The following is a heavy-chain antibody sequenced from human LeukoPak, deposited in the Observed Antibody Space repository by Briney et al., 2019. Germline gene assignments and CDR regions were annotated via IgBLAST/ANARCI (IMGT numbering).Heavy chain of an antibody. Sequence: WASVKVSCKASGYTFTSYYMHWVRQAPGQGLEWMGIINPSGGSTSYAQEFLGRVTMTRDTSTSTVYMELSSLRSEDTAVYYCARSYGDYVSYFDYWGQGTLVTVSS. V-gene: IGHV1-46*01. CDR1: GYTFTSYY. CDR2: INPSGGST. CDR3: ARSYGDYVSYFDY. D-gene: IGHD4-17*01. J-gene: IGHJ4*02.